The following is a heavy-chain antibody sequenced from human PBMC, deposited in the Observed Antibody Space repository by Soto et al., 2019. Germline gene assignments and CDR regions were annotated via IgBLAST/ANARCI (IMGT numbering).Heavy chain of an antibody. CDR2: ISGSGGST. V-gene: IGHV3-23*01. CDR3: AILRFLECLHYYYCIDL. CDR1: GFTFSSYA. D-gene: IGHD3-3*01. Sequence: EVQLLESGGGLVQPGGSLRLSCAASGFTFSSYAMSWVRQAPGKGLEWDAAISGSGGSTYYADSVKGRFTISIDNSKKSLSLHLYSLSAADTSVYYCAILRFLECLHYYYCIDLCAQVTTVTVSS. J-gene: IGHJ6*02.